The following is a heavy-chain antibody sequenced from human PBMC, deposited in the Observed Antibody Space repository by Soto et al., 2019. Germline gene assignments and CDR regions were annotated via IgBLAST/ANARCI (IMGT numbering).Heavy chain of an antibody. CDR2: IRSKANSYAT. CDR1: GFTFSGSA. V-gene: IGHV3-73*02. CDR3: TRNYDFWSGYYDFDY. J-gene: IGHJ4*02. D-gene: IGHD3-3*01. Sequence: EVQLVESGGGLVQPGGSLKLSCAASGFTFSGSAMHWVRQASGKGLEWVGRIRSKANSYATAYAASVKGRFTISRDDSKNMAYLQMNSLKTEDTAVYYCTRNYDFWSGYYDFDYWGQGTLVTVSS.